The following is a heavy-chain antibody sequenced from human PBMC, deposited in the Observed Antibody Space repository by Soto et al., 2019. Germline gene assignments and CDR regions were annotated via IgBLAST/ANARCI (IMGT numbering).Heavy chain of an antibody. Sequence: ASVKVSCKASGYTFTSYDINWVRQATGQGLEWMGWMNPNSGNTGYAQKFQGRVTMTRNTSISTAYMELSSLRSEDTAVYYCARGGFWGGHPPRYYYYGMDVWGQGTTVTVSS. CDR2: MNPNSGNT. J-gene: IGHJ6*02. CDR3: ARGGFWGGHPPRYYYYGMDV. V-gene: IGHV1-8*01. CDR1: GYTFTSYD. D-gene: IGHD3-3*01.